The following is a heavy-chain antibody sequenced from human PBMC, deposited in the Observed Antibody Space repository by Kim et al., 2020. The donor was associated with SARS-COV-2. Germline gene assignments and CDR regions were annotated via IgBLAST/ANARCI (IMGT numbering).Heavy chain of an antibody. CDR3: ARDDWVSPFDY. D-gene: IGHD3-16*01. CDR2: T. J-gene: IGHJ4*02. Sequence: TSYAQKFQGRVPMTRDTSTSTVYMWLSSLRSEDTAVYYCARDDWVSPFDYWGQGTLVTVSS. V-gene: IGHV1-46*01.